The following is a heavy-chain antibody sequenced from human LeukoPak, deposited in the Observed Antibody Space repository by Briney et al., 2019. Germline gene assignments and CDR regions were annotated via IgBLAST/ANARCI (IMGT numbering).Heavy chain of an antibody. CDR3: AIQHCGVTSCYPSGYDYKIDY. CDR1: GGSFNNYA. CDR2: ITPIFKTS. J-gene: IGHJ4*02. Sequence: SVKVSCKASGGSFNNYAINWVRQAPGQGLEWMGGITPIFKTSDYAQKFQGRVTITADESTRTASMELSSLRYEDTAVYFCAIQHCGVTSCYPSGYDYKIDYWGQGTLVTVSS. D-gene: IGHD5-12*01. V-gene: IGHV1-69*13.